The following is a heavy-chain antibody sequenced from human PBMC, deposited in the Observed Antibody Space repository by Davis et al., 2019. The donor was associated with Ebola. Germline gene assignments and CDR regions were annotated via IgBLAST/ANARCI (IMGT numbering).Heavy chain of an antibody. Sequence: SETLSLTCTVSGGSISSYYWSWIRQPPGKGLEWIGEINHSGSTNYNPSLKSRVTISVDTSKNQFSLKLSSVTAADTAVYYCASNPGGAWGQGTMVTVSS. CDR1: GGSISSYY. CDR2: INHSGST. D-gene: IGHD1-14*01. J-gene: IGHJ3*01. V-gene: IGHV4-34*01. CDR3: ASNPGGA.